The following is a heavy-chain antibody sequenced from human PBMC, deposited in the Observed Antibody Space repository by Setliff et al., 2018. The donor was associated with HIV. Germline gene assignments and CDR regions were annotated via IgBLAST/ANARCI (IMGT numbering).Heavy chain of an antibody. CDR2: IYYSGST. V-gene: IGHV4-59*08. CDR1: GGSISSHY. J-gene: IGHJ6*02. Sequence: SETLSLTCTVSGGSISSHYWSWIRQPPGKGLEWIGSIYYSGSTNYNPSLKSRVTISVDTSKNQFSLKLNSVTAADTATYYCARGLSVYSYANVYYYHGMDVWGQGTTVTVSS. D-gene: IGHD5-18*01. CDR3: ARGLSVYSYANVYYYHGMDV.